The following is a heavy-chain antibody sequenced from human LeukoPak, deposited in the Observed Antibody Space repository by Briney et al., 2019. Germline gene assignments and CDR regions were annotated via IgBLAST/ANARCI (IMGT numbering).Heavy chain of an antibody. CDR3: AKALDKMTTLTSTDY. J-gene: IGHJ4*02. CDR2: IRYDGSNK. Sequence: PGGSLRLSCAASGFTFSSYGMHWVRQAPGKGLEWVAFIRYDGSNKYYADSVKGRFTISRDNSKNTLYLQMNSLRAEDSAVYFCAKALDKMTTLTSTDYWGQGTLVTVSS. D-gene: IGHD4-17*01. CDR1: GFTFSSYG. V-gene: IGHV3-30*02.